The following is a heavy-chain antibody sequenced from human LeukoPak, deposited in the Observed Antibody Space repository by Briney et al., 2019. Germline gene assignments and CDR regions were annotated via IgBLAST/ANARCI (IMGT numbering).Heavy chain of an antibody. CDR3: ARQNYDFWSGYIVY. CDR2: IKQDGSEK. V-gene: IGHV3-7*01. Sequence: PGGSLRLSCAASGFTFSSYWMSWVRQAPGKGLEWVVNIKQDGSEKYYVDSVKGRFTIYRDNAKNSLYLQMNSLRAEDTAVYYCARQNYDFWSGYIVYWGQGTLVTVSS. J-gene: IGHJ4*02. D-gene: IGHD3-3*01. CDR1: GFTFSSYW.